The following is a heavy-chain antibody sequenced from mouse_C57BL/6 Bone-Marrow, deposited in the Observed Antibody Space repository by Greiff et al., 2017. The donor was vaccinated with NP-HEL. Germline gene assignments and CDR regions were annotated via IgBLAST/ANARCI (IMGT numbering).Heavy chain of an antibody. CDR2: IYPRSGNT. Sequence: VQLQQSGAELARPGASVKLSCKASGYTFASYGISWVKQRTGQGLEWIGEIYPRSGNTYYNEKFKGKATLTADKSSSTAYMELRSLTSEDSAVYFCARSAPIYYGYDDYWGQGTTLTVSS. D-gene: IGHD2-2*01. J-gene: IGHJ2*01. V-gene: IGHV1-81*01. CDR1: GYTFASYG. CDR3: ARSAPIYYGYDDY.